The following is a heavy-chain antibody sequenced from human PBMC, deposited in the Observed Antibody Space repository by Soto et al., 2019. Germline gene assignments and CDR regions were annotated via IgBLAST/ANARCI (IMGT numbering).Heavy chain of an antibody. D-gene: IGHD6-19*01. CDR1: GFIFSGSA. CDR2: IRSKANSYAT. J-gene: IGHJ4*02. CDR3: TRHDQSVAVNRRFDY. Sequence: EVQLVESGGGLVQPGGSLKLSCAASGFIFSGSAMHWVRQASGKGLEWVGRIRSKANSYATAYAASVKGRFTISRDDSKNTAYLQMNSLKTEDTAVYYCTRHDQSVAVNRRFDYWGQGTLVTVSS. V-gene: IGHV3-73*02.